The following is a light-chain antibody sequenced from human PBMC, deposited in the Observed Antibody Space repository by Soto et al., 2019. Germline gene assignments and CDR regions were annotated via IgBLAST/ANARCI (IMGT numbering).Light chain of an antibody. Sequence: EIVLTQSPGTLSFSPGERATPSCRASQSVSSSYLAWYQQKPGQAPRLLIYGASSRATGIPDRFSGSGSGTDFTLTISRLEPEDFAVYYCQHYGSSPWTFGQGTKVDIK. CDR3: QHYGSSPWT. V-gene: IGKV3-20*01. CDR2: GAS. J-gene: IGKJ1*01. CDR1: QSVSSSY.